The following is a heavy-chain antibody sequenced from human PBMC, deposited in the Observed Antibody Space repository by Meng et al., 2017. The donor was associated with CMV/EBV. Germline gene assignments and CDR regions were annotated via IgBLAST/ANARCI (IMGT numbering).Heavy chain of an antibody. CDR1: GFTFSSDA. D-gene: IGHD2-15*01. J-gene: IGHJ4*02. V-gene: IGHV3-23*01. Sequence: GESLKISCAASGFTFSSDAMSWVRQAPGKGLEWVSAISGSGGSTYYADSVKGRFTISRDNSKNTLYLQMNSLRAEDTAVYYCAKDFRELRDYSINTFDYWGQGTLVTVSS. CDR3: AKDFRELRDYSINTFDY. CDR2: ISGSGGST.